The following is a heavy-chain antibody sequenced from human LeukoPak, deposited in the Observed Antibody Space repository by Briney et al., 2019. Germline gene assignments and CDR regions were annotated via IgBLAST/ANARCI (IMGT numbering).Heavy chain of an antibody. Sequence: SETLSLTCTVSSDSISSGFFHWTWIRQHAGKGLEWIGRFSTGGSANYNPSLKSRVSISVDTSKNQFSLKLSSVTAADTAVYYCARGAMIRALADWGQGTLVTVSS. J-gene: IGHJ4*02. V-gene: IGHV4-61*02. CDR3: ARGAMIRALAD. CDR1: SDSISSGFFH. CDR2: FSTGGSA. D-gene: IGHD3-10*01.